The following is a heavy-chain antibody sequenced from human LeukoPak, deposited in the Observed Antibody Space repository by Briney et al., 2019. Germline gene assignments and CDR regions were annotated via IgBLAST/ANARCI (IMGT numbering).Heavy chain of an antibody. CDR1: GFTFGDYG. D-gene: IGHD3-22*01. J-gene: IGHJ4*02. CDR2: IRSKAYGGTT. V-gene: IGHV3-49*04. Sequence: GGSLRLSCIGSGFTFGDYGMSWVRQAPGKGLEWVGFIRSKAYGGTTEYAASVKGRFTISRDDSRSIAYLQMNSLKTEDTAVYYCTRGDYCDSSGYYLLFDYWGQGTLVTVSS. CDR3: TRGDYCDSSGYYLLFDY.